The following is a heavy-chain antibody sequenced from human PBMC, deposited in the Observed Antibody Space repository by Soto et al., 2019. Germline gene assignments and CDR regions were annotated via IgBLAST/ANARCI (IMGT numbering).Heavy chain of an antibody. CDR1: GFTFSAYW. Sequence: EVQLVESGGGLVQPGGSLRLSCAASGFTFSAYWMNWVRQAPGKRPEWVANVRPDGSDKYYVDSVKGRFTISRDNAKNSLYLQMNSLRVEDTAIYYCTRGMDIWGQGTTATVSS. V-gene: IGHV3-7*05. CDR3: TRGMDI. CDR2: VRPDGSDK. J-gene: IGHJ6*02.